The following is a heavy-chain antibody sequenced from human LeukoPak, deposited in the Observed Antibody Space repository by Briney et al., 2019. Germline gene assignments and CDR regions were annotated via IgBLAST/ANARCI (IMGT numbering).Heavy chain of an antibody. CDR1: GYTFTGYY. V-gene: IGHV1-2*02. CDR2: INPNSGGT. D-gene: IGHD1-26*01. CDR3: ARDWGYGGHMDV. J-gene: IGHJ6*03. Sequence: ASVKVSCKASGYTFTGYYMHWVRQAPGQGLEWMGWINPNSGGTNYAQKFQGRVTMTRDTSISTAYMELSRLRSDDTAVYYCARDWGYGGHMDVRGKGTTVTVSS.